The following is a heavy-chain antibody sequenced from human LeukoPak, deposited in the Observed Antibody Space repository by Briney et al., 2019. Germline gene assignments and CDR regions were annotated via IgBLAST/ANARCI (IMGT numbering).Heavy chain of an antibody. CDR2: IYYSGST. CDR1: GGSISSSSYY. D-gene: IGHD4-17*01. V-gene: IGHV4-39*01. CDR3: ARLNGDYPYYFDY. J-gene: IGHJ4*02. Sequence: SETLSLTCTVSGGSISSSSYYWGWIRQPPGKALEWIGSIYYSGSTYYNPSLKSRVTISVDTSKNQFSLKLSSVTAADTAVYYCARLNGDYPYYFDYWGQGTLVTVSS.